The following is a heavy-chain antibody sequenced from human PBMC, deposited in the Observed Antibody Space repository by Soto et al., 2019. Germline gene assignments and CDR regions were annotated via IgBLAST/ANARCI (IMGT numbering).Heavy chain of an antibody. Sequence: SEAVSLTCAVYGGSCSGYYWSWIRQPPGKGLEWIGEINHSGSTNYNPSIKSRVTISVDTSKNQFSLKLSSVTAADTAVYYCARGRRYYDSSGYPLRYYFEYWGQGTLVTVSS. CDR3: ARGRRYYDSSGYPLRYYFEY. CDR2: INHSGST. V-gene: IGHV4-34*01. CDR1: GGSCSGYY. D-gene: IGHD3-22*01. J-gene: IGHJ4*02.